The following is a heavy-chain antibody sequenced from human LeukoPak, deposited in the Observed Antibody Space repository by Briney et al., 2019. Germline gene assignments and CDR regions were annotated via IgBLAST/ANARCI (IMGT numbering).Heavy chain of an antibody. CDR3: ARDRGWLQFDY. D-gene: IGHD5-24*01. V-gene: IGHV1-69*04. J-gene: IGHJ4*02. Sequence: SVKVSCKASGGIFSSYTISWVRQAPGQGLEWMGRIIPILGIANYAQKFQGRVTITADKSTSTAYMELSSLRSEDTAVYYCARDRGWLQFDYWGQRTLVTVSS. CDR2: IIPILGIA. CDR1: GGIFSSYT.